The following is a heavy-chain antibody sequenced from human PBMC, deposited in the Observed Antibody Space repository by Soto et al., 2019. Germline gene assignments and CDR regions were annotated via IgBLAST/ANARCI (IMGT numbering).Heavy chain of an antibody. CDR2: INAGNGNT. V-gene: IGHV1-3*01. CDR3: ARAPPGYIWEYYFDY. CDR1: GYTFTSYA. Sequence: ASVKVSCKASGYTFTSYAMHWVRQAPGQRLEWMGWINAGNGNTKYSQKFQGRVTITRDTSASTAYMELSSLRSEDTAVYYCARAPPGYIWEYYFDYWGQGTLVTVSS. D-gene: IGHD3-9*01. J-gene: IGHJ4*02.